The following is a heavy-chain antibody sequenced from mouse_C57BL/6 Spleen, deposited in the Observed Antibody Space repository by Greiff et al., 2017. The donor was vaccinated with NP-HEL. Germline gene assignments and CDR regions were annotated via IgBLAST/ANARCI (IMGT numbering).Heavy chain of an antibody. Sequence: EVQGVESGGGLVKPGGSLKLSCAASGFTFSSYAMSWVRQTPEKRLEWVATISDGGSYTYYPDNVKGRFTISRDNAKNNLYLQMSHLKSEDTAMYYCARDRGVTTDYFDYWGQGTTLTVSS. D-gene: IGHD2-2*01. CDR1: GFTFSSYA. J-gene: IGHJ2*01. CDR3: ARDRGVTTDYFDY. CDR2: ISDGGSYT. V-gene: IGHV5-4*01.